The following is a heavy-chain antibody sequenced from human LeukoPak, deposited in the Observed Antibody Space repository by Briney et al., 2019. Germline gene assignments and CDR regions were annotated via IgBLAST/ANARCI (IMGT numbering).Heavy chain of an antibody. CDR2: INHSGST. CDR3: ARHRRRNGSGKTHNWFDP. V-gene: IGHV4-34*01. D-gene: IGHD3-10*01. Sequence: SETLSLTCAVYGGSFSGYYWSWIRQPPGKGLEWIGEINHSGSTNYNPSPKSRVTISVDTSKNQFSLKLTSVTAADTAVYYCARHRRRNGSGKTHNWFDPWGQGTLVTVSS. J-gene: IGHJ5*02. CDR1: GGSFSGYY.